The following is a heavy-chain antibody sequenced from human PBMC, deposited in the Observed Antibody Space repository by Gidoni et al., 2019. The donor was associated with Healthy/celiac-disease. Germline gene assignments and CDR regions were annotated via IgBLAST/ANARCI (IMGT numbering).Heavy chain of an antibody. J-gene: IGHJ4*02. Sequence: QVQLQASGPGLVKPSETLSLTCTASGGSISRYYWSWVRQPPGKGREWIGYIYYSGSTNYNPSLKSRVTISVDTSKSRFTLKLSSVTAADTAVYYCARGWGSFNYWGQGTLVTVST. CDR3: ARGWGSFNY. CDR1: GGSISRYY. D-gene: IGHD3-16*01. CDR2: IYYSGST. V-gene: IGHV4-59*01.